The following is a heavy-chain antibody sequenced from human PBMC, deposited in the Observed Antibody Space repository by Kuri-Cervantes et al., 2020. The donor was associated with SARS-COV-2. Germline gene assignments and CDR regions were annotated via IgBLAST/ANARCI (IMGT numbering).Heavy chain of an antibody. V-gene: IGHV3-48*03. Sequence: GGSLRLSCAASGFTFSSYEMNWVRQAPGKGLEWVSYISSSGSTIYYADSVKGRFTISRDNAKNSLYLQMNSLRAEDTAVYYCARVDPPLIDSSGLTGIDYWDQGTLVTVSS. D-gene: IGHD6-19*01. CDR3: ARVDPPLIDSSGLTGIDY. CDR1: GFTFSSYE. J-gene: IGHJ4*02. CDR2: ISSSGSTI.